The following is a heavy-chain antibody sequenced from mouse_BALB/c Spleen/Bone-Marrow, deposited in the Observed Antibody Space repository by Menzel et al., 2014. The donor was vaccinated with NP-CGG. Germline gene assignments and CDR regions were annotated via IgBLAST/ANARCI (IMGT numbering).Heavy chain of an antibody. Sequence: VQLQQSGPELMKPGASVKISCKASGYLFTSYYMHWVKQSHGESLEWIGYFDPFNGGTSYNQKFKGKATLTVDKSSGTAYMHLSSLTSEDSAVYFCARSYDGYPYAMNYWGQGTSVTVSS. J-gene: IGHJ4*01. D-gene: IGHD2-3*01. CDR1: GYLFTSYY. CDR2: FDPFNGGT. CDR3: ARSYDGYPYAMNY. V-gene: IGHV1S135*01.